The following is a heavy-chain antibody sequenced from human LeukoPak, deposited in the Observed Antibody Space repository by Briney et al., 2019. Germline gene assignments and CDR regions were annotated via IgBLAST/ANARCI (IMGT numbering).Heavy chain of an antibody. CDR3: ATALSLKEQQRGPPDY. CDR1: GYTFTSYY. CDR2: FDPEDGET. Sequence: ASVKVSCKASGYTFTSYYMHWVRQAPGKGLEWMGGFDPEDGETIYAQKFQGRVTMTEDTSTDTAYMELSSLRSEDTAVYYCATALSLKEQQRGPPDYWGQGTLVTVSS. D-gene: IGHD6-13*01. J-gene: IGHJ4*02. V-gene: IGHV1-24*01.